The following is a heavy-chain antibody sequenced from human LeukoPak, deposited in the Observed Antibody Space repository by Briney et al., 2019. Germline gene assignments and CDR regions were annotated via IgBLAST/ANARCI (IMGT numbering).Heavy chain of an antibody. CDR2: IYYSGST. CDR1: GGSISSSSYY. J-gene: IGHJ4*02. CDR3: ASPITIFGVVIRFDY. Sequence: PSETLSLTCTVSGGSISSSSYYWGWIRQPPGKGLEWIGSIYYSGSTYYNPSLKSRVTISVDTSKNQFSLKLSSVTAADTAVYYCASPITIFGVVIRFDYWGQGTLVTVSS. D-gene: IGHD3-3*01. V-gene: IGHV4-39*01.